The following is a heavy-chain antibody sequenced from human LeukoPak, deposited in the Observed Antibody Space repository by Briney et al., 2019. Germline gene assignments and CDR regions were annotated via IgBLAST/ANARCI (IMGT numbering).Heavy chain of an antibody. J-gene: IGHJ4*02. CDR2: IKQEGSEK. CDR3: ARDRLDV. Sequence: PGGSLRLSCAASGFTFSYYWMSWVRQAPGKGLEWVANIKQEGSEKYYVDSVKGRFTISRDNAKNSLYLQMNSLRAEDTAVYYCARDRLDVWGQATLVTVSS. CDR1: GFTFSYYW. V-gene: IGHV3-7*01.